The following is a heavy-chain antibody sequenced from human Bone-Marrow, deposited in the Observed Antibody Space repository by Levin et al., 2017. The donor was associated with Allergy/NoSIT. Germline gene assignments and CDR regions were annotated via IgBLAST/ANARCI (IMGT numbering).Heavy chain of an antibody. J-gene: IGHJ6*02. Sequence: SETLSLTCVVSGGPISPYYWTWLRQTPGKGLEWIGYMHYSGSTKYNPSLKSRVTIFLYTSKNQFSLNLRSVTAADTAVYYCARDLGALEDYYYYGIDVWGQGTTVIVSS. CDR2: MHYSGST. CDR1: GGPISPYY. V-gene: IGHV4-59*01. CDR3: ARDLGALEDYYYYGIDV. D-gene: IGHD3-16*01.